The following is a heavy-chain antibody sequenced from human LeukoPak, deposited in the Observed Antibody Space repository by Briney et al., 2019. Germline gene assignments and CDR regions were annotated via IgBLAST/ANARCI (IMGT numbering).Heavy chain of an antibody. V-gene: IGHV1-2*02. CDR1: RYTFTAYY. CDR2: IKCYSGGT. J-gene: IGHJ4*02. D-gene: IGHD2-8*01. Sequence: GDSVKVSCKASRYTFTAYYMHWVRQAAGQGLEWRGWIKCYSGGTEYSRNYRGRVTMTRDTSMSTAYMELTRLTSDDTAVYYCVGSNCAGGAAFVSWGQETQVTVSS. CDR3: VGSNCAGGAAFVS.